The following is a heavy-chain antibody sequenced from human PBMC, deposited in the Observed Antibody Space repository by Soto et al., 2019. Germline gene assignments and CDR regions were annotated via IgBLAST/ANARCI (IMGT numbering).Heavy chain of an antibody. Sequence: GESLKISCKGSGYSFTSYWIGWVRQMPGKGLEWMGIIYPGDSDTRYSPSFQGQVTISADKSISTAYLQWSSLKASDTAMYYCARLPVIAVAGTGDYYYYYMDVWGKGTTVTVSS. CDR2: IYPGDSDT. CDR3: ARLPVIAVAGTGDYYYYYMDV. J-gene: IGHJ6*03. V-gene: IGHV5-51*01. D-gene: IGHD6-19*01. CDR1: GYSFTSYW.